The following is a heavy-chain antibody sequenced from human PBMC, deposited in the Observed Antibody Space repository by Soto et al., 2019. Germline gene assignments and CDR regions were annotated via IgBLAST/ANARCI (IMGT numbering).Heavy chain of an antibody. D-gene: IGHD6-13*01. CDR3: ATSSSWYYYN. J-gene: IGHJ4*02. CDR2: ISGSGTNI. CDR1: GFNFGGST. V-gene: IGHV3-21*01. Sequence: PGGSLRLSSVASGFNFGGSTMNWVRQAPGKGLERVSSISGSGTNIYYADSVKGRFTISRDNVKNSLYLQMNSLRAEDTALYYSATSSSWYYYNWGPVTLVTVSS.